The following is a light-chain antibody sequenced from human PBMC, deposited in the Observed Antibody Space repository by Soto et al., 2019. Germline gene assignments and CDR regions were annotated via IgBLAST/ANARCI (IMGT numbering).Light chain of an antibody. J-gene: IGKJ5*01. V-gene: IGKV1-39*01. CDR2: AAS. Sequence: DIQMTHSPSSLSASVGDRVTITCRASQSISTYLHWYQQKPGKAPNLLIYAASTLQSGVPSRFSGSGSGTDFTLTISSLQPEDFATYYCQQYKSYPITFGQGTRLEIK. CDR3: QQYKSYPIT. CDR1: QSISTY.